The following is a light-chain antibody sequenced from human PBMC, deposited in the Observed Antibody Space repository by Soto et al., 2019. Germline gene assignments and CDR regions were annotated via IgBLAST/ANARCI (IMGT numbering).Light chain of an antibody. J-gene: IGKJ1*01. CDR2: GAS. CDR1: QSISSD. V-gene: IGKV3-15*01. Sequence: ETVMTQSPANLSVSPGERAALSCRASQSISSDLAWYQQKPGQAPRLLIHGASTRATGFPARFSGSGSGTEFTLTISSLQPDDFATYYCQQYNSYSEACGQGTKVDI. CDR3: QQYNSYSEA.